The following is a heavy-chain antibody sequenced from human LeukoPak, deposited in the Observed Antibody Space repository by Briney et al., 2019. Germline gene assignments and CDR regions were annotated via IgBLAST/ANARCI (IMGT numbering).Heavy chain of an antibody. CDR1: GGSISSYY. D-gene: IGHD3-10*01. V-gene: IGHV4-59*01. Sequence: SETLSLTCTVSGGSISSYYWSWIRQPPGKGLEWIGYIYYSGSTNYNPSLKSRVTISVDTSKNQFSLKLSSVTAADTAVYYCARVITMVRGVIIIPPDAFDIWGQGTMVTVSS. J-gene: IGHJ3*02. CDR2: IYYSGST. CDR3: ARVITMVRGVIIIPPDAFDI.